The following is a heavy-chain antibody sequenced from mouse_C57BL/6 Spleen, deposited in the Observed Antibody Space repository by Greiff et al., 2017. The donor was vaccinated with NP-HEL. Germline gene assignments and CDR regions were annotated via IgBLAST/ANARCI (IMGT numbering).Heavy chain of an antibody. J-gene: IGHJ3*01. Sequence: QVQLQQPGAELVKPGASVKLSCKASGYTFTSYWMHWVKQRPGQGLEWIGMIHPNSGSTNYNEKFKSKATLTVDTSSSTAYMQLSSLTSEDSAVYYCARWRDYVFAYWGQGTLVTVSA. V-gene: IGHV1-64*01. CDR1: GYTFTSYW. D-gene: IGHD2-4*01. CDR3: ARWRDYVFAY. CDR2: IHPNSGST.